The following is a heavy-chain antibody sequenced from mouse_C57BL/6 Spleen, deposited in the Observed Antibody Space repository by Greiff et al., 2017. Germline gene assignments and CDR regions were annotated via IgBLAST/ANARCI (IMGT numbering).Heavy chain of an antibody. CDR3: AEAGTGYAMGY. D-gene: IGHD4-1*01. Sequence: VKLMESGPGLVAPSQSLSITCTVSGFSLTSYGVSWVRQPPGKGLEWLGVIWGDGSTNYHSALISRLSISEDNSKSQVFLKLNSLQTDDTATYYCAEAGTGYAMGYWGQGPSVAVSS. CDR1: GFSLTSYG. V-gene: IGHV2-3*01. CDR2: IWGDGST. J-gene: IGHJ4*01.